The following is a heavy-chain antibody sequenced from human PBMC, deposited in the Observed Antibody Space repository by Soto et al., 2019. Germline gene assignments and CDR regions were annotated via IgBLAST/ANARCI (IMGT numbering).Heavy chain of an antibody. J-gene: IGHJ4*02. Sequence: QVQLVESGGGVVQPGRSLRLSCAASGFTFSSYGMHWVRQAPGKGLEWVAVIWYDGTNKYYAAAVKGRFTISRDNSKNTLYLQMNSLRAEDTAVYYCAREAAALSFDDWGQGTLVTVSS. CDR1: GFTFSSYG. D-gene: IGHD6-13*01. CDR3: AREAAALSFDD. CDR2: IWYDGTNK. V-gene: IGHV3-33*01.